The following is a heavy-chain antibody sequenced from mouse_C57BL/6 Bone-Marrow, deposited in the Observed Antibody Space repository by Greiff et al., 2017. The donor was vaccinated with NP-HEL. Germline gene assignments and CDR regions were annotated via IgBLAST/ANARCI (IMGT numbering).Heavy chain of an antibody. Sequence: EVQLQQSGPELVKPGASVKISCKASGYTFTDYYMNWVKQSHGKSLEWIGDINPNNGGTSYNQKFKGKATLTVDKSSSTAYMELRSLTSEDSAVYYCARNNGSSPDWYFDVWGTGTTVTVSS. CDR3: ARNNGSSPDWYFDV. CDR2: INPNNGGT. V-gene: IGHV1-26*01. CDR1: GYTFTDYY. D-gene: IGHD1-1*01. J-gene: IGHJ1*03.